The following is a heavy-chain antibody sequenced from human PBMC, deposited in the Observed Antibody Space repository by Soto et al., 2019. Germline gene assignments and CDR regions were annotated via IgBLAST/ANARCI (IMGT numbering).Heavy chain of an antibody. Sequence: SVKVSCKASGFTFTSSAVQWVRQARGQRLEWIGWIVVGSGNTNYAQKFQERVTITRDMSTSTAYMELSSLRSEDTAVYYCAAEPSLVVPLGYYGMDVWGQGTTVTVSS. CDR2: IVVGSGNT. CDR3: AAEPSLVVPLGYYGMDV. V-gene: IGHV1-58*01. D-gene: IGHD3-22*01. CDR1: GFTFTSSA. J-gene: IGHJ6*02.